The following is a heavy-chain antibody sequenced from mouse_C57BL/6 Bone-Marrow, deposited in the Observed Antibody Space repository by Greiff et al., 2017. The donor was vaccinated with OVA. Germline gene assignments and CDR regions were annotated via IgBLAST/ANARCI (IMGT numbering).Heavy chain of an antibody. CDR2: ISDGGSYT. V-gene: IGHV5-4*03. J-gene: IGHJ1*03. CDR1: GFTFSSYA. CDR3: AVEEYYGSGYWYYDV. Sequence: EVMLVESGGGLVKPGGSLKLSCAASGFTFSSYAMSWVRQTPEKRLEWVATISDGGSYTYYPDNVKGRFTISRDNAKNNLYLQMSHLKSEDTAMYYCAVEEYYGSGYWYYDVWGTGTTVTVSS. D-gene: IGHD1-1*01.